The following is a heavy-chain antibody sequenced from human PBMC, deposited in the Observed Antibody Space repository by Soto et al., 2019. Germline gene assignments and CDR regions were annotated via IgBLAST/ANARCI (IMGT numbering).Heavy chain of an antibody. Sequence: GGSLRLSCAASGFTFSSYGMHWVRQAPGKGLEWVAVISYDGSNKYYADSVKGRFTISRDNSKNTLYLQMNSLRAEDTAVYYCAKDLAVWGSYRYTGPLDYWGQGTLVTVSS. CDR3: AKDLAVWGSYRYTGPLDY. V-gene: IGHV3-30*18. CDR1: GFTFSSYG. J-gene: IGHJ4*02. D-gene: IGHD3-16*02. CDR2: ISYDGSNK.